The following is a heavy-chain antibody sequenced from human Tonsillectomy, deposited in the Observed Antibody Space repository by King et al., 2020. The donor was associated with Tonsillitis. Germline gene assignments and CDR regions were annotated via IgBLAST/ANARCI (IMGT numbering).Heavy chain of an antibody. J-gene: IGHJ4*02. Sequence: VQLVESGGGLVQPGGSLRLSYAASGFTFGTYAMSWFRQAPGKGLEWVSVIFSGGSTTYYADSVKGRFTISRDDSKNTLYLQLNSLRAGDTAVYYCAKSSSGYSLDYWGQGTLVTVSS. CDR2: IFSGGSTT. CDR1: GFTFGTYA. CDR3: AKSSSGYSLDY. V-gene: IGHV3-23*03. D-gene: IGHD3-22*01.